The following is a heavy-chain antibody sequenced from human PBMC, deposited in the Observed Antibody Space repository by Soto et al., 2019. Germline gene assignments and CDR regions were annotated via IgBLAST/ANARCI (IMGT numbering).Heavy chain of an antibody. J-gene: IGHJ4*02. CDR2: ISSTTNYI. CDR3: AREAEDLTSNFDY. CDR1: GFTCTRYS. Sequence: GGSLRLSCAASGFTCTRYSMNWVRQAPGKGLEWVSSISSTTNYIYYGDSMKGRFTIYRDNAKNSLYLEMNSLRAEDTAVYYCAREAEDLTSNFDYWGQGTLVTAPQ. V-gene: IGHV3-21*06.